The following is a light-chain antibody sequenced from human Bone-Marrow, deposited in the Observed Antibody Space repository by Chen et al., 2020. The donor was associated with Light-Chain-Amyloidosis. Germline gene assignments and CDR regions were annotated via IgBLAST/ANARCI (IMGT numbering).Light chain of an antibody. CDR2: GSS. CDR3: QQYGTSPRT. V-gene: IGKV3-20*01. Sequence: EIVLTQSPDTLSLSPGEGANLSCRASQTISSNYLNWYQQKFGQAPRLPIYGSSSRATGIPDRFTGSGSGTDFTLTINRLEPEDFAMYYCQQYGTSPRTFGGGTKVEIK. J-gene: IGKJ4*01. CDR1: QTISSNY.